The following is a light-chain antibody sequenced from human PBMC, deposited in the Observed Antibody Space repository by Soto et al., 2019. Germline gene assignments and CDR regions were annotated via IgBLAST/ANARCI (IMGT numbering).Light chain of an antibody. CDR1: SSDIGGFYY. Sequence: QSVLTQPASVSGSPGQSITISCTGTSSDIGGFYYVSWYQHHPGKDPKLMIYQVSNRPSGVSNRFSGSKSGNTASLTIPGLQAEDEADYFCSSYSSSSTFYVFGAGTKVTVL. CDR3: SSYSSSSTFYV. V-gene: IGLV2-14*01. J-gene: IGLJ1*01. CDR2: QVS.